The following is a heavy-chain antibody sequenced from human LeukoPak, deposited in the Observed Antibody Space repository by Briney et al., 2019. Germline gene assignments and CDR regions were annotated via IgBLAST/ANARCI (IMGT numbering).Heavy chain of an antibody. D-gene: IGHD5-24*01. CDR1: SGSINSYY. CDR3: ARSAWPTYNFDH. CDR2: VYTSGSP. V-gene: IGHV4-4*07. J-gene: IGHJ4*02. Sequence: SETLSLTCTVSSGSINSYYWTWIRQPAGKGLEWLGRVYTSGSPNYNPSLKSRVTISVDTSKNQFSLKLSSVTAADTAIYYCARSAWPTYNFDHWGQGTLVTVSS.